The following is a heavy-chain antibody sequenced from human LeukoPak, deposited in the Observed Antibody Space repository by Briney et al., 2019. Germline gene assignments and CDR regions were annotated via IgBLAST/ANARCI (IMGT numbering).Heavy chain of an antibody. Sequence: GGSLRLSCAASGFILSDYGIHWVRQAPGKGLEWVALIWYDGSDKFYADSVKGRVTISRDNSKNTVDLQMTSLRAEDTAVYYCAKGYDFWSGWDVWGKGTTVTVSS. CDR2: IWYDGSDK. CDR3: AKGYDFWSGWDV. D-gene: IGHD3-3*01. J-gene: IGHJ6*04. V-gene: IGHV3-33*06. CDR1: GFILSDYG.